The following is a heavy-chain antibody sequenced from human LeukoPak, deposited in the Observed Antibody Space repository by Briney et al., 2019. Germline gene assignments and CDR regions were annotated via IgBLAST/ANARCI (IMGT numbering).Heavy chain of an antibody. CDR1: GGSISSGSYY. V-gene: IGHV4-61*10. D-gene: IGHD6-13*01. J-gene: IGHJ4*02. CDR3: AKGGSSWYQAYFDY. Sequence: PSETLSLTCTVSGGSISSGSYYWSWIRQPAGKGLEWIGYIYYSGNTNYNPSLKSRVTISVDTSKNQFSLKLSSVTAADTAVYYCAKGGSSWYQAYFDYWGQGTLVTVSS. CDR2: IYYSGNT.